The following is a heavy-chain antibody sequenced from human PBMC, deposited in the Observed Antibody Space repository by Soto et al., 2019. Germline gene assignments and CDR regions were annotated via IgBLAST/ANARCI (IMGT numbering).Heavy chain of an antibody. V-gene: IGHV3-7*01. D-gene: IGHD2-2*01. CDR3: ARQYCSSSSCYGDHFEY. J-gene: IGHJ4*02. CDR2: IKQDGSEK. CDR1: GFTFSSYW. Sequence: GGSLRLSCAASGFTFSSYWMSWVRQAPGKGLEWVANIKQDGSEKYYVDSVKGRFTISRDNAQNSLYLQMNSLRAEDTAVYYCARQYCSSSSCYGDHFEYWGQGTLVTVSS.